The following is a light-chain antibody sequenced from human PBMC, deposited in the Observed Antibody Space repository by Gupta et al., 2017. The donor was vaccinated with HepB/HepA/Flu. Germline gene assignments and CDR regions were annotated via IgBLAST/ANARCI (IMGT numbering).Light chain of an antibody. J-gene: IGKJ1*01. Sequence: IVMTQSPATLSVSPGGRATLSCRASQSVGTTLAWYQQKPGQGPRLLISGTSIRATGVPARFSGHGYGKEFTLTISIRQSEDVAGYYFRQHKQWPPWTFGQGTKVEI. V-gene: IGKV3D-15*03. CDR2: GTS. CDR3: RQHKQWPPWT. CDR1: QSVGTT.